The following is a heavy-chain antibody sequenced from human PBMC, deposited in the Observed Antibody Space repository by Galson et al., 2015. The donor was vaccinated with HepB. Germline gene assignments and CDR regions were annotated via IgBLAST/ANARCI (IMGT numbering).Heavy chain of an antibody. V-gene: IGHV4-4*02. CDR3: ARHDCSNGCHGGFHI. J-gene: IGHJ3*02. CDR2: VSYYGNT. Sequence: SETLSLTCVVSGVSISNNFWWGWVRQPPGKGLEWVGEVSYYGNTKYMPSLESRVTISVDKYRNQVSLRLTSVTAADTAMYYCARHDCSNGCHGGFHIWGQGTMVTVSS. CDR1: GVSISNNFW. D-gene: IGHD6-25*01.